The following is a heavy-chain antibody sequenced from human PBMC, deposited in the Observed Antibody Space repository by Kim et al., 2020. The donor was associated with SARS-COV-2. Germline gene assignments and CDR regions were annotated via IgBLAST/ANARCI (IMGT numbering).Heavy chain of an antibody. CDR1: GGSISSSSYY. Sequence: SETLSLTCTVSGGSISSSSYYWGWSRQPPGKGLEWIGSIHYSGSTYYNPSLKSRVTISVDTSKNQFSLKLSSVTAADTAVYYCASLYSSSWYGSVYWGQGTLVTVSS. V-gene: IGHV4-39*07. CDR3: ASLYSSSWYGSVY. D-gene: IGHD6-13*01. CDR2: IHYSGST. J-gene: IGHJ4*02.